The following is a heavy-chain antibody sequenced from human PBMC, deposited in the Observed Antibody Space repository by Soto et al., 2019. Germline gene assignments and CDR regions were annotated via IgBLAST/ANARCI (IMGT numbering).Heavy chain of an antibody. CDR3: ARARIVVSGTIVDF. J-gene: IGHJ4*02. V-gene: IGHV4-38-2*02. D-gene: IGHD1-7*01. CDR1: GYSVTSGSY. Sequence: SETLSLTCTVSGYSVTSGSYWGWFRQPPEKGLEWIGSVYLSGHTYHNPSLMSRVTISIDTSKNQFSLKLTSVTAADTAVYYYARARIVVSGTIVDFRGLGTLVTVSS. CDR2: VYLSGHT.